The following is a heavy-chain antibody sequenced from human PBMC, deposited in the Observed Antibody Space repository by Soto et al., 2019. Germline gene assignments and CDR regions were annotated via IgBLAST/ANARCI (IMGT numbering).Heavy chain of an antibody. J-gene: IGHJ2*01. Sequence: VQLVESGGGLVQPGGSLRLSCAASGFTFSSYDMHWVRQATGKGLEWVSAIGTAGDTYYPGSVKGRFTISRENAKNSLYLQMNSLRAEDTAVYYCARVATEDCGGDCYPSGYWYFDLWGRGTLVTVSS. CDR3: ARVATEDCGGDCYPSGYWYFDL. CDR1: GFTFSSYD. CDR2: IGTAGDT. V-gene: IGHV3-13*01. D-gene: IGHD2-21*02.